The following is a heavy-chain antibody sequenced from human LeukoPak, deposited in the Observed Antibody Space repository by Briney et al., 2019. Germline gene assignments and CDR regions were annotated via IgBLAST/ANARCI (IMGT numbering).Heavy chain of an antibody. V-gene: IGHV3-23*01. D-gene: IGHD3-22*01. J-gene: IGHJ4*02. Sequence: PGGSPRLSCAAPGFTFSSDAMTCVPQAPRRGLEWVSALSGNGGTTYYTDSAKGGFTTSRGNSKNTLYLRMNSLRAEDTAVYYCARTARSGYFCFGYWGQGTLVTVSS. CDR3: ARTARSGYFCFGY. CDR2: LSGNGGTT. CDR1: GFTFSSDA.